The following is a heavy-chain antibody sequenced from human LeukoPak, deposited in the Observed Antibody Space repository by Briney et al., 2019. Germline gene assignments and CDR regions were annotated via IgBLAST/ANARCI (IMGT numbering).Heavy chain of an antibody. J-gene: IGHJ4*02. CDR3: ARQNSYVYYFDY. CDR2: IFQSGST. V-gene: IGHV4-39*01. Sequence: SETLSLTCTVSGGSISSSSNYWAWIRQPPGKGLEWMGSIFQSGSTYYNPSLESRLTISIDTSKNQFPLKLTSVTAADTAVYYCARQNSYVYYFDYWGQGTLVTVSS. D-gene: IGHD3-16*01. CDR1: GGSISSSSNY.